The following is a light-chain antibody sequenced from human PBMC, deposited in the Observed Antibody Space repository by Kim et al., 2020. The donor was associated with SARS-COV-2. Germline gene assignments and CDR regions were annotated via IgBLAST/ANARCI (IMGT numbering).Light chain of an antibody. V-gene: IGKV1-39*01. CDR2: AAS. Sequence: DIQLTQSPSSLSASVGDRVTITCRTSQSISSYLNWYQQKPVKAPKFLIYAASNLQSGVPSRFSGSGSGTDFTLTITSLQPEDFATYYCQRSHSTARTFGEGTKVDIK. CDR1: QSISSY. CDR3: QRSHSTART. J-gene: IGKJ1*01.